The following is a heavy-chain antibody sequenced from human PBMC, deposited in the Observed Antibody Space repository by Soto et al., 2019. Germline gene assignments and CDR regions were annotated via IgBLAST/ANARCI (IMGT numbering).Heavy chain of an antibody. J-gene: IGHJ4*02. Sequence: QVQLQQWGAGLLKPSETLSLTCAVYGGSFSGYYWTWIRQPPGTGLEWLGEINHSGSTNYNPSLKSRVTISVDTSKNQFSLKLTSVTAADSAGYYCARDKITGLFDYWGQGTLVTVSS. CDR1: GGSFSGYY. V-gene: IGHV4-34*01. CDR2: INHSGST. D-gene: IGHD2-8*02. CDR3: ARDKITGLFDY.